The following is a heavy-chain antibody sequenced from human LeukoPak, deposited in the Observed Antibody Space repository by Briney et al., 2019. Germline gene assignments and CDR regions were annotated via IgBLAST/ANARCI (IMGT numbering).Heavy chain of an antibody. J-gene: IGHJ4*02. CDR2: IYHTGTT. V-gene: IGHV4-38-2*02. Sequence: ASETLSLTCTVSGYSISRGYYWAWIRPPPGKGLEWIGSIYHTGTTDYNPSLKSRVTISVDTSKNQFSLKLSSVTAADTAVYYCASQQFQLPYYWGQGSLVTVSS. CDR3: ASQQFQLPYY. CDR1: GYSISRGYY. D-gene: IGHD2-2*02.